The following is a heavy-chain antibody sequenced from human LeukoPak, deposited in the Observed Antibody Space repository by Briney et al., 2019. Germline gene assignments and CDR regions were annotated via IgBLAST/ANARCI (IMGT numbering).Heavy chain of an antibody. Sequence: ASVNVSFKASGYTFTAYYIHWVRQAPGQGREWMGWINPYIGNTFYAQRFQGRVTMTRDTAISTAYMELSRLRSDDTAVYYCARTAMIRGSALNFDYWGQGTLVTVSS. CDR2: INPYIGNT. D-gene: IGHD3-10*01. V-gene: IGHV1-2*02. J-gene: IGHJ4*02. CDR1: GYTFTAYY. CDR3: ARTAMIRGSALNFDY.